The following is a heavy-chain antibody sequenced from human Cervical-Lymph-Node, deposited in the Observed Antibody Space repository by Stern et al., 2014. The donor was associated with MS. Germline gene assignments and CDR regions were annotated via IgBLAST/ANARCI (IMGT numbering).Heavy chain of an antibody. V-gene: IGHV1-58*01. CDR3: AALSENY. CDR1: GFTFTRSA. D-gene: IGHD2/OR15-2a*01. Sequence: QMQLVQSGPEVRKPGTSVKVSCKASGFTFTRSAVQWVRQARGQRLEWIGWIVIGSGNTNCAQDFQQRVTITRDMSTTTVYMELSSLRSEDTAVYYCAALSENYWGQGTLVTVSS. J-gene: IGHJ4*02. CDR2: IVIGSGNT.